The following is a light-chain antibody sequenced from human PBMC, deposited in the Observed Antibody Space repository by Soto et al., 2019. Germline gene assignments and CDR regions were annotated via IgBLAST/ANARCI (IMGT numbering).Light chain of an antibody. Sequence: IVMIQSPDSLSLSLGERAIIHCKSNPGFLHSSKNKICVAWYQQKPGQPPKVLIYWASNRESGVPARFSGSGSGTDFTLTISSLQAEDVAVYYCQQRSNWPPITFGQGTRLEIK. CDR2: WAS. J-gene: IGKJ5*01. CDR3: QQRSNWPPIT. V-gene: IGKV4-1*01. CDR1: PGFLHSSKNKIC.